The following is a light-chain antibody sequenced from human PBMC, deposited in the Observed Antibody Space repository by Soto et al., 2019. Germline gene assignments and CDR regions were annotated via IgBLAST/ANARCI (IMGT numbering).Light chain of an antibody. Sequence: DIQMTQSPPIVSASVGDRVTITCRARQSISNSLAWYQQKPGKAPNLLIYEASSLQSGVPSRFSGSGSGTDFTLTISSLQPDDFATYCCQQYNGYSSTFGQGTKVGIK. V-gene: IGKV1-5*01. CDR2: EAS. J-gene: IGKJ1*01. CDR3: QQYNGYSST. CDR1: QSISNS.